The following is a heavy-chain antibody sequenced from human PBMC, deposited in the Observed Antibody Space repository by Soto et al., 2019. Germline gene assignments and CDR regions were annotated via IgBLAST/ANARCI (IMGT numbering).Heavy chain of an antibody. CDR1: GFSLTTSGVG. V-gene: IGHV2-5*02. J-gene: IGHJ4*02. CDR3: AHRVLRTVFGLVTTTAIYFDF. Sequence: QITLNESGPPVVRPTETLTLTCRFSGFSLTTSGVGMGWIRQSPGKAPEWLALIYWDDDKRYSASLKSRLTITEDTSKNQVVLTVSDLDPTDTATYYCAHRVLRTVFGLVTTTAIYFDFWGQGTPVAVSS. CDR2: IYWDDDK. D-gene: IGHD3-3*01.